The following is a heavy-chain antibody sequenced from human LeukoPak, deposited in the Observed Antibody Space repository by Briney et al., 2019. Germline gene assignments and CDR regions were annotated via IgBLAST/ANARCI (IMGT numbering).Heavy chain of an antibody. Sequence: LETLSLTCTVSGGSISSYYWSWIRQPPGKGLEWIGYIYYSGSTNYNPSLKSRVTISVDTSKNQFSLKLSSVTAADTAVYYCARAPRFYYYYMDVWGKGTTVTVSS. CDR1: GGSISSYY. CDR3: ARAPRFYYYYMDV. J-gene: IGHJ6*03. CDR2: IYYSGST. V-gene: IGHV4-59*01.